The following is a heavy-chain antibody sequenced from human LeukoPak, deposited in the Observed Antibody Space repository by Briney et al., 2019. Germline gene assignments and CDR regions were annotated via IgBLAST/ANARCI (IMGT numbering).Heavy chain of an antibody. CDR2: ISGSGGST. J-gene: IGHJ4*02. D-gene: IGHD6-13*01. CDR3: AKDLQQLWLYDY. Sequence: GGSLRLSCAASGFTFSSYAMSWVRQAPGKGLEWVSAISGSGGSTYYADSVKGRFTISRDNSKNTLYLQMNSLRAEGTAVYYCAKDLQQLWLYDYWGQGTLVTVSS. V-gene: IGHV3-23*01. CDR1: GFTFSSYA.